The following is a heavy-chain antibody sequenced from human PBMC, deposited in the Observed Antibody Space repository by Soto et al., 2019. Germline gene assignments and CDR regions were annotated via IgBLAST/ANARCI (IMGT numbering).Heavy chain of an antibody. D-gene: IGHD3-3*01. CDR1: GYTFIDNY. V-gene: IGHV1-2*04. CDR2: INPALGTT. Sequence: QVQLVQSGAEVKKPGASVKVSCKAYGYTFIDNYIHWMRQAPGQGLEWMGWINPALGTTKYAPKFXXWXXLTRDPSITSAFMELTRLKSDDPAVYYCGRGHYDFGAAMIVWGQGTTVTVSS. J-gene: IGHJ6*02. CDR3: GRGHYDFGAAMIV.